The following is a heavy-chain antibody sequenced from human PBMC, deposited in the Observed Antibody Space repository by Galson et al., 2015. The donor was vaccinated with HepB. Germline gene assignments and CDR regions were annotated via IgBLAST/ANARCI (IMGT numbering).Heavy chain of an antibody. CDR2: IRYDGSNK. Sequence: SLRLSCAASGFTFSSYGMHWVRQAPGKGLEWVAFIRYDGSNKYYADSVKGRFTISRDNSKNTLYLQMNSLRAEDTAVYYCAKDGDVTKLLYYDILTGYTDYYYGMDVWGQGTTVTVSS. V-gene: IGHV3-30*02. J-gene: IGHJ6*02. CDR1: GFTFSSYG. D-gene: IGHD3-9*01. CDR3: AKDGDVTKLLYYDILTGYTDYYYGMDV.